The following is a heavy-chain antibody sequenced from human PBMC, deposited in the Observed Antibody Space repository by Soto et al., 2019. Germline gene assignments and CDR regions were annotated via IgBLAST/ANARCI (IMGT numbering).Heavy chain of an antibody. CDR3: ARDIGYYYASSGYLVFDY. Sequence: ASVKVSCKASGYTFTGYYMHWVRQAPGQGLEWMGWINPNSGGTNYAQKFQGWVTMTRDTSISTAYMELSRLRSDDTAVYYCARDIGYYYASSGYLVFDYWGQGTLVTVSS. J-gene: IGHJ4*02. CDR2: INPNSGGT. D-gene: IGHD3-22*01. CDR1: GYTFTGYY. V-gene: IGHV1-2*04.